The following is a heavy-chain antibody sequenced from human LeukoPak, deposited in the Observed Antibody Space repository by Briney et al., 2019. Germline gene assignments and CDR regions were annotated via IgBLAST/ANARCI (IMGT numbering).Heavy chain of an antibody. CDR3: ARDVLR. CDR1: GGSISSGDYY. V-gene: IGHV4-31*03. J-gene: IGHJ4*02. Sequence: SETLSLTCTVSGGSISSGDYYWSWIRQRPGKGLEWIGYIYKTGSTYYNPSLKSRVTMSVDTSRNQFSLKLNSVTAADTAVYYCARDVLRWGQGTLVTVSS. CDR2: IYKTGST.